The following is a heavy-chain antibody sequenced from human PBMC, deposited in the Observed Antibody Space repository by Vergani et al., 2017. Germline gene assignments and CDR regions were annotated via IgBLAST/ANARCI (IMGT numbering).Heavy chain of an antibody. J-gene: IGHJ3*02. Sequence: EVQLVQSGAEVKTPGESLRISCKGSGYSFPSYWLSWVRQMPGKGLEWMGRIDPSDSYTNYSPSFQGHVTISADKYIRTAYLQWSRLKASDTAINYCARHLGYCSGGSCYSGVSQDAFYIWGQGTMVTVSS. CDR3: ARHLGYCSGGSCYSGVSQDAFYI. D-gene: IGHD2-15*01. CDR1: GYSFPSYW. V-gene: IGHV5-10-1*03. CDR2: IDPSDSYT.